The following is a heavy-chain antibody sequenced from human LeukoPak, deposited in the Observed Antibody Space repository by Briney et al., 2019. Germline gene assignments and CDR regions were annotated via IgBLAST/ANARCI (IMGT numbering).Heavy chain of an antibody. D-gene: IGHD1-26*01. V-gene: IGHV4-34*01. CDR1: SGSFSGYY. J-gene: IGHJ5*02. CDR2: ISHSGST. CDR3: ARAVSMQIWWETVFDP. Sequence: SSETLSLTCAVNSGSFSGYYWSWIRQPPGKGLEWIGEISHSGSTNYNPSLKSRVTISVDTSKKQFSLKLSTVTAADTAVYFCARAVSMQIWWETVFDPWGQGTQVTVSS.